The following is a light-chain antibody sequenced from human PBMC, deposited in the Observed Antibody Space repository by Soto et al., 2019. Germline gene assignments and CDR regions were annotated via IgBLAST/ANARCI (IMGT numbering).Light chain of an antibody. CDR1: KGINIY. V-gene: IGKV1-33*01. CDR2: DAS. J-gene: IGKJ5*01. CDR3: QQYDIPPIT. Sequence: DIQRTHSPSSLFPPVGDRAAITCHTHKGINIYLTWYQQKPGQAPNLLIYDASNLEIGVPSRFSGSGSGTHFTFTISSLQTEDIGTYYWQQYDIPPITFGRGTRLEIK.